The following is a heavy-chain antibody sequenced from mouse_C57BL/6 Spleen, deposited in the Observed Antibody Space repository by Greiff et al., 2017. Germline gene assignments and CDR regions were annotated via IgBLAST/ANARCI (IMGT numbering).Heavy chain of an antibody. D-gene: IGHD2-3*01. V-gene: IGHV5-12*01. Sequence: EVKLMESGGGLVQPGGSLKLSCAASGFTFSDYYMYWVRQTPEKRLEWVAYISNGGGSTYYPDTVKGRFTISRDNAKNTLYLQMSRLKSEDTAMYYCARGEGWMDYWGQGTSVTVSS. CDR2: ISNGGGST. CDR3: ARGEGWMDY. CDR1: GFTFSDYY. J-gene: IGHJ4*01.